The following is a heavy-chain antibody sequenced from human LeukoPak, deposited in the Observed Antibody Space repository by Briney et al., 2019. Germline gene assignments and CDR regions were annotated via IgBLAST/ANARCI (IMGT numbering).Heavy chain of an antibody. J-gene: IGHJ6*02. CDR1: GGSIISYS. Sequence: PSETLSLTCTVSGGSIISYSWSWIRQPPGRGLEWIGYIYYIGSTKYNPSLKSRVTISVDTSKNVLSLKLSSVTAADTAVYYCAWFYGFRELFSYGMDVWGQGTTVTVSS. V-gene: IGHV4-59*01. CDR2: IYYIGST. CDR3: AWFYGFRELFSYGMDV. D-gene: IGHD3-10*01.